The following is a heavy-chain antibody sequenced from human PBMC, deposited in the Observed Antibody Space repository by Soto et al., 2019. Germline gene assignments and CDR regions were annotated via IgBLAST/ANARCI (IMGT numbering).Heavy chain of an antibody. V-gene: IGHV3-23*01. CDR2: ISGSGGST. D-gene: IGHD6-19*01. Sequence: EVQLLESGGGLVQPGGSLRLSCAASGFTFSSYAMSWVRQAPGKGLEWVSAISGSGGSTYYADSVKGRFTISRDNSKNTLYLPMNSLRAEDTAVYYCANGIAVADTNWFDPWGQGTLVTVSS. J-gene: IGHJ5*02. CDR3: ANGIAVADTNWFDP. CDR1: GFTFSSYA.